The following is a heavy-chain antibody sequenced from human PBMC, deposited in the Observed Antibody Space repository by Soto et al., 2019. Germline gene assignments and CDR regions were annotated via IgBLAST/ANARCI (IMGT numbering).Heavy chain of an antibody. J-gene: IGHJ4*02. D-gene: IGHD3-3*01. CDR1: GFTFRNYA. V-gene: IGHV3-30-3*01. Sequence: QVQLVESGGGVVQPGRSLRLSCAGSGFTFRNYAMHWVRQAPGKGLEWVAVISYDGSNKYYADSVKGRFTISRDNSKNALYLQMNSLRAEDTAVYYCARDLEMATSIGGRWGQGTLVTVSS. CDR2: ISYDGSNK. CDR3: ARDLEMATSIGGR.